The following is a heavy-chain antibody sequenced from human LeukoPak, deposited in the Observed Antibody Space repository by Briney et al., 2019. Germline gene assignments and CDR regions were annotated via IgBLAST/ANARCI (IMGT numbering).Heavy chain of an antibody. CDR2: IYPDDSDT. Sequence: GESLKISCKVSGYSFATYWIGWVRQMPGKGLEWMGIIYPDDSDTRYSPSFQGQVTFSADKSTKTAYLQWSSLKASDSAMYYCARHRPGYTGGPYYFDFWGQGTLVTVSS. CDR3: ARHRPGYTGGPYYFDF. CDR1: GYSFATYW. J-gene: IGHJ4*02. V-gene: IGHV5-51*01. D-gene: IGHD6-19*01.